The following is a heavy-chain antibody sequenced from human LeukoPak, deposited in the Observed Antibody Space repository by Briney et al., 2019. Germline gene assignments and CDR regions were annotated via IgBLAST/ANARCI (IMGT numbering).Heavy chain of an antibody. CDR1: GGSISSYY. CDR2: IYYSGST. CDR3: ARGLDYYGSGSYSRASYYYYYYMDV. J-gene: IGHJ6*03. D-gene: IGHD3-10*01. Sequence: SETLSLTCTVSGGSISSYYWSWIRQPPGKGLEWIGYIYYSGSTNYNPSPKRRVTISVDTSKNQFSLKLSSVTAADTAVYYCARGLDYYGSGSYSRASYYYYYYMDVWGKGTTVTISS. V-gene: IGHV4-59*01.